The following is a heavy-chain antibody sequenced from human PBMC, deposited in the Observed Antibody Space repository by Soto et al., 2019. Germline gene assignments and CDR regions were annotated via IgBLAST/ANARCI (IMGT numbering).Heavy chain of an antibody. CDR2: IITFFGAA. J-gene: IGHJ6*02. D-gene: IGHD1-1*01. CDR3: ARGGKERFRGSGMDV. Sequence: ASVKVSFKASWGMFTTFAFNWMRQAPGQGLEWLGGIITFFGAAMYAQKFQGRVTITADELTTTAYMELSGLRSEDTAVYYCARGGKERFRGSGMDVWGQGTTVTVSS. V-gene: IGHV1-69*13. CDR1: WGMFTTFA.